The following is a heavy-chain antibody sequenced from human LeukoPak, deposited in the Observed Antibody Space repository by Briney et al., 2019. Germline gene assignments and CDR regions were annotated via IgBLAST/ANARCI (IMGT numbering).Heavy chain of an antibody. Sequence: GGSLRLSCAASGFTFSSNAMTWVRQAPGKGLEWVAAITGSGDNTYYADSVKGRFIISRDNSKNTLYLYVNNLRAEDTAIYYCVKDPSGVGPWGQGTLVTVSS. J-gene: IGHJ5*02. V-gene: IGHV3-23*01. CDR2: ITGSGDNT. CDR3: VKDPSGVGP. CDR1: GFTFSSNA.